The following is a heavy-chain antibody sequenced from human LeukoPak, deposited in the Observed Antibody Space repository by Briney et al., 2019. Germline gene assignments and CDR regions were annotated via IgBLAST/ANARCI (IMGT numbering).Heavy chain of an antibody. CDR1: GYSFTSYW. J-gene: IGHJ5*02. CDR2: IYPGDSDT. Sequence: GESLKISCKGSGYSFTSYWTGWVRQMPGKGLEWMGIIYPGDSDTRYSPSFQGQVTISADKSISTAYLQWSSLKASDTAMYYCARGLPSGRDGYHGGHWFDPWGQGTLVTVSS. D-gene: IGHD5-24*01. CDR3: ARGLPSGRDGYHGGHWFDP. V-gene: IGHV5-51*01.